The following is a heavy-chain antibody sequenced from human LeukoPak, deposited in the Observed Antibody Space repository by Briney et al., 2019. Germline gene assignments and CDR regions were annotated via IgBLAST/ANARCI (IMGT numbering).Heavy chain of an antibody. J-gene: IGHJ4*02. CDR2: IYSGGST. V-gene: IGHV3-53*01. CDR3: AKGSMDGWLVTYRYFEN. D-gene: IGHD6-19*01. Sequence: PGGSLRLSCAASGFTVSSNYMSWVRQAPGKGLEWVSVIYSGGSTYYADSVKGRFTISRDNSKNTLYLQMDSLRDDDTAVYHCAKGSMDGWLVTYRYFENWGQGTLVTVSP. CDR1: GFTVSSNY.